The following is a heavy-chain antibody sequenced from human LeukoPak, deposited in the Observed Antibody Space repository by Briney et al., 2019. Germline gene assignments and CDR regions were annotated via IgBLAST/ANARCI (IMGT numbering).Heavy chain of an antibody. CDR3: ARWGGSGFFDY. CDR2: INPSGGST. D-gene: IGHD3-10*01. CDR1: GYTFTSYY. Sequence: ASVKVSCKASGYTFTSYYMHWVRQAPGQGLEWMGIINPSGGSTSYAQKFQGRVTMTRDMSTSTVYMELSSLRSEDTAVYYCARWGGSGFFDYWGQGTLVTVSS. V-gene: IGHV1-46*01. J-gene: IGHJ4*02.